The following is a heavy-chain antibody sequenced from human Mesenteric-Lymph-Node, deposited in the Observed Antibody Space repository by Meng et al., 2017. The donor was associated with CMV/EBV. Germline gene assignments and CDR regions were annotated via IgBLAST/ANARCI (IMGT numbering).Heavy chain of an antibody. Sequence: SCKASGYTFNRYAMNWVRQAPGQGLEWMGWINTNIGNPTYAQGFTGRFVFSLDTSVSTAYLQISSLKAEDTAVYYCARELYGSGNDYWGQGTLVTVSS. CDR2: INTNIGNP. V-gene: IGHV7-4-1*02. J-gene: IGHJ4*02. D-gene: IGHD3-10*01. CDR1: GYTFNRYA. CDR3: ARELYGSGNDY.